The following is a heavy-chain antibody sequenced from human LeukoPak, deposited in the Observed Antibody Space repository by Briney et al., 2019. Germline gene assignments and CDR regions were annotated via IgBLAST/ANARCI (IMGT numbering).Heavy chain of an antibody. Sequence: SETLSLTCAVSGASIFRSNWWSWVRQPPGKGLEWIGQIFHSGSTSYSPSLKSRVTISLDKSKNQFSLKLTSVTAADTAVYYCARSDGYGLVGIWGQGTMVTVSS. V-gene: IGHV4-4*02. CDR1: GASIFRSNW. CDR2: IFHSGST. CDR3: ARSDGYGLVGI. D-gene: IGHD3-10*01. J-gene: IGHJ3*02.